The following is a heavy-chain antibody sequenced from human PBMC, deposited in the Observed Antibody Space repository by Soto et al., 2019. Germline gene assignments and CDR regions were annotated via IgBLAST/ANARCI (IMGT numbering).Heavy chain of an antibody. V-gene: IGHV2-5*01. Sequence: QITLKESGPTLVKPTQTLTLTCTFPGFSLSTSGVGVGWIRQPPGKALEWLALIYWNDDKRYSPSLKSRLTITKDTSKNQVVLTMTNMDPVDTATYYCAHSRGSIVLMVYLQGAFDIWGQGTMVTVSS. CDR1: GFSLSTSGVG. J-gene: IGHJ3*02. CDR2: IYWNDDK. D-gene: IGHD2-8*01. CDR3: AHSRGSIVLMVYLQGAFDI.